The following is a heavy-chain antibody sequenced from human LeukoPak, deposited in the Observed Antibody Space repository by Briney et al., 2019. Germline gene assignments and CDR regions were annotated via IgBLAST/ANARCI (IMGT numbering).Heavy chain of an antibody. D-gene: IGHD3-22*01. CDR3: ARENIPYYYDSSGYYKNYYFDY. Sequence: GGSLSLSCAASGFTFSSCWMSWGCKAPRKGLERVCNIRQYSSEKSYVDSVKGRFTISRDNAKNSQYLQMNSLRAEDTAVYYCARENIPYYYDSSGYYKNYYFDYWGQGTLVTVSS. CDR1: GFTFSSCW. V-gene: IGHV3-7*01. CDR2: IRQYSSEK. J-gene: IGHJ4*02.